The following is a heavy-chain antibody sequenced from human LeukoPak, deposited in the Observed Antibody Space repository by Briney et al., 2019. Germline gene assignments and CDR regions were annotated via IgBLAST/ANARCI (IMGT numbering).Heavy chain of an antibody. CDR2: IYYSGST. CDR3: ARVIYSSSSGYNWFDP. CDR1: GGSISSSSYY. Sequence: PSETLSLTCTVSGGSISSSSYYWGWIRQPPGKGLEWIGSIYYSGSTNYNPSLKSRVTISVDTSKNQFSLKLSSVTAADTAVYYCARVIYSSSSGYNWFDPWGQGTLVTVSS. J-gene: IGHJ5*02. V-gene: IGHV4-39*07. D-gene: IGHD6-6*01.